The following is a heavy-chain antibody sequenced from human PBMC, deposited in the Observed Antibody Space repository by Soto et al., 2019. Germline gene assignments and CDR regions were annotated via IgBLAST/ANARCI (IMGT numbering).Heavy chain of an antibody. D-gene: IGHD2-21*01. J-gene: IGHJ6*02. CDR3: TTAISRDYYYYGMDV. CDR2: IKSKTDGGTT. Sequence: AGGSLRLSCAASGFTFSNAWMSWVRQAPGKGLEWVGRIKSKTDGGTTDYAAPVKGRFTISRDDSKNTLYLQMNSLKTEDTAVYYCTTAISRDYYYYGMDVWGQGTTVTVSS. CDR1: GFTFSNAW. V-gene: IGHV3-15*01.